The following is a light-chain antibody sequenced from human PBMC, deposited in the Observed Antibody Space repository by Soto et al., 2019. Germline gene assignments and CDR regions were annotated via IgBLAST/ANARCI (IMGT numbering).Light chain of an antibody. CDR1: QSVSSN. V-gene: IGKV3-15*01. CDR2: GAS. J-gene: IGKJ1*01. CDR3: QQRSYWPWT. Sequence: EILRTPPPATMSVAPGRRATHCSSASQSVSSNLAWYQQKPGQAPRLLIYGASTRATGIPARFSGSGSGTEFTLTISSLQSEDFAVYYCQQRSYWPWTFGQGTKVDIK.